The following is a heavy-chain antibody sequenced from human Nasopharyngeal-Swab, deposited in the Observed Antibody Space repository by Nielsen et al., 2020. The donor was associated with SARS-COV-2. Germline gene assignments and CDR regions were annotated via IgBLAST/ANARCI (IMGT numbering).Heavy chain of an antibody. CDR1: EFTFSSYA. CDR3: ARGSTAGDY. D-gene: IGHD2-8*02. V-gene: IGHV3-30*03. CDR2: ISYDGSNT. J-gene: IGHJ4*02. Sequence: GESLKISCAASEFTFSSYAMHWVRQAPGKGLDWVALISYDGSNTYFADSVKGRFTISRDNSKNTMYLQMNSLTVDDSAMYYCARGSTAGDYWGQGTLVTVSS.